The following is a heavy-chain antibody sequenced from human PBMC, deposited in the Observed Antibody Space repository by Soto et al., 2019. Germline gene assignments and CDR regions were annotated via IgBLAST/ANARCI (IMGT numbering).Heavy chain of an antibody. Sequence: ASVKVSCKASGYTFTGYYMHWVRQAPGKGLEWMGGFDPEDGETIYAQKFQGRVTMTEDTSTDTAYMELSSLRSEDTAVYYCATVRSLKAMVHFDYWGQGTLVTVSS. CDR2: FDPEDGET. CDR3: ATVRSLKAMVHFDY. D-gene: IGHD5-18*01. V-gene: IGHV1-24*01. J-gene: IGHJ4*02. CDR1: GYTFTGYY.